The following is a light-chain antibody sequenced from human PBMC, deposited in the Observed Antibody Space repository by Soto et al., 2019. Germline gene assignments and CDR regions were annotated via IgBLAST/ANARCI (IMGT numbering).Light chain of an antibody. J-gene: IGKJ4*01. CDR2: LGS. CDR3: MQALDTPLS. V-gene: IGKV2-28*01. Sequence: IVMTQSPLSLPVAPGEPASISCRSSQSLLHRSGYNYLTWYLQKPGQSPQLLIYLGSSRASGVPDRFSVSGSGTDFTLKISRVEADDVGVYYCMQALDTPLSFGGGTKLEI. CDR1: QSLLHRSGYNY.